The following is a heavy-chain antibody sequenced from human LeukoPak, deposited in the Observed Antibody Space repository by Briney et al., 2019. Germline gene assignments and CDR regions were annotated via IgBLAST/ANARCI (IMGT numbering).Heavy chain of an antibody. CDR2: TKQDGSEK. V-gene: IGHV3-7*02. J-gene: IGHJ4*02. CDR3: ARHNPYSSGWYCFDD. D-gene: IGHD6-13*01. CDR1: GFSFSSYW. Sequence: GGSLRLSCAASGFSFSSYWMSWVRQAPGKGLEWVANTKQDGSEKYYVDSVKGRFTISRDNAKNSLYLQMNSLRAEDTAVYYCARHNPYSSGWYCFDDWGQGTLVTVSS.